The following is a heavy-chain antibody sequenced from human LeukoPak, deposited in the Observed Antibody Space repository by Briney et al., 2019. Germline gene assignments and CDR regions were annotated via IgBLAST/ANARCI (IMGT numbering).Heavy chain of an antibody. D-gene: IGHD3-22*01. CDR2: IYNSGST. CDR3: ARHGYDSGGYYLGGVDY. J-gene: IGHJ4*02. Sequence: SETLSLTCTVSGASITSSTYYWGWIRQPPGKGLEWIGSIYNSGSTYYNPSLKSRVTISVDTSKIHFSLKLSSVTAADTAVYYCARHGYDSGGYYLGGVDYWGRGTLVTVSS. CDR1: GASITSSTYY. V-gene: IGHV4-39*01.